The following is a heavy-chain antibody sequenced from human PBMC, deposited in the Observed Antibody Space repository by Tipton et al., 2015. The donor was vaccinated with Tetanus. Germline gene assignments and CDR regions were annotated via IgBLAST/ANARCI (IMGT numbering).Heavy chain of an antibody. CDR2: IFYSGNT. CDR3: ARDRGLTTGGGIGMDV. J-gene: IGHJ6*02. Sequence: TLSLTCTVSGGSISTYYWSWIRQPPGKGLEGIGYIFYSGNTNYNPSLKTRVTISVDTSKNQFSLKLSSVTAADTAVYYCARDRGLTTGGGIGMDVWGQGTTVTVSS. D-gene: IGHD4-17*01. CDR1: GGSISTYY. V-gene: IGHV4-59*01.